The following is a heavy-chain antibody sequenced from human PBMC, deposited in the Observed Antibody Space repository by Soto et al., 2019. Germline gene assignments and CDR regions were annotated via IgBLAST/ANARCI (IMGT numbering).Heavy chain of an antibody. J-gene: IGHJ3*01. CDR1: EVTFASYD. CDR3: VKEGRDWNSRGSFDL. D-gene: IGHD1-1*01. CDR2: ITSGGGGA. Sequence: GGSLRLSCVASEVTFASYDMDWVRQAPGKGLEWVSLITSGGGGANYADSVKGRFTISRDNSKNTLYLQMNSLRAEDTAIYQCVKEGRDWNSRGSFDLWGRGTMVTVSS. V-gene: IGHV3-23*01.